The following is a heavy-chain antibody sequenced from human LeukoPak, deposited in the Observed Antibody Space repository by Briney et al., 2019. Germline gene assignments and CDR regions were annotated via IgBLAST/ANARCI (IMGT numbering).Heavy chain of an antibody. V-gene: IGHV4-34*01. J-gene: IGHJ6*04. Sequence: PSETLSLTCAVYGGSFSGYYWRWLRQPPGKGGEWVGEINHSGSTNYKPCLKRGVTISVDTSKNQFSLKLSSVTAADTAVYYCARVLKAMVRGVFYYYYYGMDVWGKGTTVTVSS. CDR2: INHSGST. CDR1: GGSFSGYY. CDR3: ARVLKAMVRGVFYYYYYGMDV. D-gene: IGHD3-10*01.